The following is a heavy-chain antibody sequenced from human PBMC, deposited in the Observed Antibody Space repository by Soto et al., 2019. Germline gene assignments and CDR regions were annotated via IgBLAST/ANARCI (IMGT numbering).Heavy chain of an antibody. CDR1: GGTFSTCA. Sequence: SVKVSCKASGGTFSTCAISWVRQAPGQGLEWMGGIIPIYGTANFAQKFQGRLTMTADESTSTVYMELSSLRSDDTAVYYCAREDKPGGYTPPGTSGFDSWGQGTLVTVSS. V-gene: IGHV1-69*13. J-gene: IGHJ4*02. CDR2: IIPIYGTA. CDR3: AREDKPGGYTPPGTSGFDS. D-gene: IGHD5-12*01.